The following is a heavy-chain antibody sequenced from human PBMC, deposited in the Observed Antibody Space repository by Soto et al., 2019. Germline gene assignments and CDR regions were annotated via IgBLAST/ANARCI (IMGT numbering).Heavy chain of an antibody. Sequence: QVQLVESGGGVVQPGTSLRVSCVGSGFTFRSYVIHWVRQAPGKGLEWVALTSYDGSDKYDDDSVRGRFTISRDNSGNTVDLQIYSLRLEDTALYYCARLGTSGGVNVWGQGTVVSVSS. CDR2: TSYDGSDK. CDR3: ARLGTSGGVNV. V-gene: IGHV3-30*19. J-gene: IGHJ1*01. CDR1: GFTFRSYV. D-gene: IGHD3-16*01.